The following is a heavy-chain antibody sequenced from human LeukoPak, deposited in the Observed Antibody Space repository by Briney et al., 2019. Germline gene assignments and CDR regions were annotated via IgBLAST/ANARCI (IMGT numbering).Heavy chain of an antibody. CDR2: ISSSGSTI. Sequence: PGGFLRLSCAASGFTFRDYYMSWIRQAPGKGLEWLSHISSSGSTIYYADSLQGRFTISRDNTKNSLYLQMNSLRAEDTAVYYCARVGPNVVGYYYGLDVWGQGTTVTVSS. J-gene: IGHJ6*02. CDR1: GFTFRDYY. V-gene: IGHV3-11*01. D-gene: IGHD2-15*01. CDR3: ARVGPNVVGYYYGLDV.